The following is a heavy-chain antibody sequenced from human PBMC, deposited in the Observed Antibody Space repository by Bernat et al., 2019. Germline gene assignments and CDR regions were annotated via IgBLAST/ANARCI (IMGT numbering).Heavy chain of an antibody. V-gene: IGHV3-9*01. Sequence: EVQLVESGGGLVQPGRSLRLSCAASGFTFDDYAMHWVRQAPGKGLEWVSGISWNSGSIGYADSVKGRFTISRDNAKNSLYLQMNSLRAEDTALYYCAKGSSDYDSSGFQWVFDYWGQGTLVTVSS. J-gene: IGHJ4*02. CDR3: AKGSSDYDSSGFQWVFDY. D-gene: IGHD3-22*01. CDR2: ISWNSGSI. CDR1: GFTFDDYA.